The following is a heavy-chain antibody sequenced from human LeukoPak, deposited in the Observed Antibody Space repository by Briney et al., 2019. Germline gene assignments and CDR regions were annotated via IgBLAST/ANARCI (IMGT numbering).Heavy chain of an antibody. J-gene: IGHJ4*02. D-gene: IGHD3-22*01. Sequence: GGSLRLSCAASGFTFTSCTMSWVRQAPGKGPEWVSGISESGGSTYYVDSVKGRFTISRDNSKKTLYLQMNSLRGDDAAVYHCVKEGTAHDSSWYDYWGQGTLVTVSS. CDR2: ISESGGST. V-gene: IGHV3-23*01. CDR3: VKEGTAHDSSWYDY. CDR1: GFTFTSCT.